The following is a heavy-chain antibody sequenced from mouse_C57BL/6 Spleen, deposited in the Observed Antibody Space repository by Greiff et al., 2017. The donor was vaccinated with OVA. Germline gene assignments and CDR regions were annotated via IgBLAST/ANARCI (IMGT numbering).Heavy chain of an antibody. J-gene: IGHJ4*01. CDR2: INHDGSST. D-gene: IGHD2-5*01. CDR3: ARGNYYSNAMDY. Sequence: EVMLVESEGGLVQPGSSMKLSCTASGFTFSDYYMAWVRQVPEKGLEWVANINHDGSSTYYLDSLKSRFIISRDNAKNILYLQMSSLKSEDTATYYCARGNYYSNAMDYWGQGTSVTVSS. V-gene: IGHV5-16*01. CDR1: GFTFSDYY.